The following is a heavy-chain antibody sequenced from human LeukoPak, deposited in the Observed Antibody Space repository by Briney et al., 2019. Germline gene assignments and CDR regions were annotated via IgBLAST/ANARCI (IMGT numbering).Heavy chain of an antibody. D-gene: IGHD2-15*01. CDR1: GFTVSSNY. CDR2: IYGGVNT. Sequence: TGGSLRLSCAASGFTVSSNYMSWVRQAPGKGLEWVSVIYGGVNTVYADSVQGRFTISRDNSKNTLYLQMNSLRAEDTAVYYCAREGYCSGGSCYFTDYWGQGTLVTVSS. CDR3: AREGYCSGGSCYFTDY. J-gene: IGHJ4*02. V-gene: IGHV3-66*01.